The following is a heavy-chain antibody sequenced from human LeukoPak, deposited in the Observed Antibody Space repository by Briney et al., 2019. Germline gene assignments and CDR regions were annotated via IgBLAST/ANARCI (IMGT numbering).Heavy chain of an antibody. Sequence: GGSLRLSCAASGFTFSSYSMNWVRQAPGKGLEWVSPISSSSSYIYYADSVKGRFTNSRDNAKNSLYLQMNSLRVEDTAVYYCARDLYYDSSGLVAVWGKGTTVTVSS. V-gene: IGHV3-21*01. J-gene: IGHJ6*04. CDR2: ISSSSSYI. D-gene: IGHD3-22*01. CDR3: ARDLYYDSSGLVAV. CDR1: GFTFSSYS.